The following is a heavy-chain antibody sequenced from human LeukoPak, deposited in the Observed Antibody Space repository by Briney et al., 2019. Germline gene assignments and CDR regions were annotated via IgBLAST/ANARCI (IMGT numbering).Heavy chain of an antibody. D-gene: IGHD2-21*02. CDR1: GFTFGDSA. J-gene: IGHJ5*02. Sequence: PGGSLRLSCTASGFTFGDSAMGWVRQAPGKGLEWVGFIRSKDYGATTEYAASVKGRFTIPRDDSKSIAYLQMNSLKTEDTAVYYCARGHPYCGGDCYSSWGQGTLVTVSS. CDR3: ARGHPYCGGDCYSS. V-gene: IGHV3-49*04. CDR2: IRSKDYGATT.